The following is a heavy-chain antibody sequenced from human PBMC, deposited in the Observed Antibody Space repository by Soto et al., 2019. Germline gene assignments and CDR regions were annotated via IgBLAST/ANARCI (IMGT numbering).Heavy chain of an antibody. CDR3: ARQRNDYVWGSYRYFDY. Sequence: SETLSLTCTVSGGSISSSSYYWGWIRQPPGKGLEWIGSIYYSGSTYYNPSLKSRVTISVDTSKNQFSLKLSSVTAADTAVYYCARQRNDYVWGSYRYFDYWGQGPLVTVSS. D-gene: IGHD3-16*02. CDR1: GGSISSSSYY. CDR2: IYYSGST. J-gene: IGHJ4*02. V-gene: IGHV4-39*01.